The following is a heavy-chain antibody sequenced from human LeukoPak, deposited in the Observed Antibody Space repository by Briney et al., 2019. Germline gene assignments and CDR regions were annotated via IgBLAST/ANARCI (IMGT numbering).Heavy chain of an antibody. Sequence: ASVKVSCKASGYTFTGYYMHWVRQVPGQGLEWMGWINPNSGGTNYAQKFQGRVTMTRDTSISTAYMELSRLRSDDTAVYYCARGRPYYDILTGYYKGVSLYWGQGTLVTVSS. CDR2: INPNSGGT. J-gene: IGHJ4*02. D-gene: IGHD3-9*01. CDR3: ARGRPYYDILTGYYKGVSLY. V-gene: IGHV1-2*02. CDR1: GYTFTGYY.